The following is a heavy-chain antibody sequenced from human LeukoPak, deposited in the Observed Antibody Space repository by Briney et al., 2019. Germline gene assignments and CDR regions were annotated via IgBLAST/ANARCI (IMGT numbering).Heavy chain of an antibody. Sequence: GGSLRLSCAASGFTFSSYGMHWVRQAPGKGLEWVAFIRYDGSNKYYADSVKGRFTISRDNSKNTLYLQMNSLRAEDTAMYFCVRDVGAVRGEVYFDYWGQGTLVTVSS. CDR2: IRYDGSNK. V-gene: IGHV3-30*02. CDR3: VRDVGAVRGEVYFDY. D-gene: IGHD3-10*01. CDR1: GFTFSSYG. J-gene: IGHJ4*02.